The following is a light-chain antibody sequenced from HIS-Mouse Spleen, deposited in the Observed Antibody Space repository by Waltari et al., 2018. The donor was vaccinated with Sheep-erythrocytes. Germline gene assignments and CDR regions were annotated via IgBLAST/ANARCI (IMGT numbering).Light chain of an antibody. J-gene: IGLJ3*02. Sequence: QSALTQPPSASGSPGQSVTISCTGTSSDVGGYNYVSWYQQHPGNAPKLMIYEVSKRPSGVPGRCAGSKSGNTASLTVPGIQAEDEADYYCSSYAGSNNWVFGGGTKLTVL. CDR2: EVS. V-gene: IGLV2-8*01. CDR1: SSDVGGYNY. CDR3: SSYAGSNNWV.